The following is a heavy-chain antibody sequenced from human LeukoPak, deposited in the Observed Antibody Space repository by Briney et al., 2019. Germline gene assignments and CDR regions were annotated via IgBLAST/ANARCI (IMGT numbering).Heavy chain of an antibody. CDR3: ARHETSRRGVWVY. D-gene: IGHD1-26*01. J-gene: IGHJ4*02. V-gene: IGHV4-59*08. CDR2: IYSSGST. Sequence: PSETLSLTCTVSVGSMCTYFWSCVRQPPGKGLECIGYIYSSGSTNYNPSLKSRVTISIDTSKNQFSLKLTSVTAADTAVYYCARHETSRRGVWVYWGQGSPVTVSS. CDR1: VGSMCTYF.